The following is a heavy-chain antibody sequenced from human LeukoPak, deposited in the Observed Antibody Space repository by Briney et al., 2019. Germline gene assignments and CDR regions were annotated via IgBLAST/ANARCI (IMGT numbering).Heavy chain of an antibody. CDR1: GGTFSSYA. CDR3: ATSRDDRGGDFDP. Sequence: SVKVSCKACGGTFSSYAISWVRQAPGQGLEWMGGIIPIFGTANYAQKFQGRVTITTDESTSTAYMELSSLRSEDTAVYYCATSRDDRGGDFDPWGRGTLVTVSS. CDR2: IIPIFGTA. V-gene: IGHV1-69*05. J-gene: IGHJ2*01. D-gene: IGHD3-22*01.